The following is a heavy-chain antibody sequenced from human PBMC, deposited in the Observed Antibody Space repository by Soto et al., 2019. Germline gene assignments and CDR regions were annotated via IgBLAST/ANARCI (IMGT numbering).Heavy chain of an antibody. CDR1: GYTLTELS. Sequence: GASVKVSCKVSGYTLTELSMHWVRQAPGKGLEWMGGFDPEDGETIYAQKFQGRVTMTEDTSTDTAYMELSSLRSEDTAVYYCATGPSIYYGMDVWGQGTTVTVSS. D-gene: IGHD4-4*01. CDR2: FDPEDGET. V-gene: IGHV1-24*01. CDR3: ATGPSIYYGMDV. J-gene: IGHJ6*02.